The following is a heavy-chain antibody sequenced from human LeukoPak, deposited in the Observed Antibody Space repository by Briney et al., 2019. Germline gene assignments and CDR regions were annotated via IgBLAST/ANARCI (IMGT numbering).Heavy chain of an antibody. CDR2: INHSGST. J-gene: IGHJ4*02. CDR1: GGSVSGYY. CDR3: ARHAKRGLWIQQIFDY. V-gene: IGHV4-34*01. D-gene: IGHD5-18*01. Sequence: SETLSLTCAVYGGSVSGYYWSWIRQPPGKGLEWIGEINHSGSTNYNPSLKSRVTISVDTSKNQFSLKLSSVTAADTAVYYCARHAKRGLWIQQIFDYWGQGTLVTVSS.